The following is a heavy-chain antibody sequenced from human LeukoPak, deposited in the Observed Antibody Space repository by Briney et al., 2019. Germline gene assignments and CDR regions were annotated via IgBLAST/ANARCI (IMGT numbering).Heavy chain of an antibody. CDR2: INAYNGNT. CDR3: ASVYCGGDCSPLDYYYCGMDV. V-gene: IGHV1-18*01. CDR1: VYTFSSYG. Sequence: ASVNLSCQASVYTFSSYGFSWVRQAPGQGLEWMGWINAYNGNTNYAQNLQGRVTMTTDTSTSTAYMELRSLRSEDTAVYYCASVYCGGDCSPLDYYYCGMDVWGQGTTVTVSS. J-gene: IGHJ6*02. D-gene: IGHD2-21*02.